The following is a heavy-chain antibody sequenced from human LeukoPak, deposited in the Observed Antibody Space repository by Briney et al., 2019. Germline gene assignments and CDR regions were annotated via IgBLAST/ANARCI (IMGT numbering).Heavy chain of an antibody. V-gene: IGHV4-59*01. CDR3: AKTARMFAY. CDR2: IFYSGDT. D-gene: IGHD2-21*02. J-gene: IGHJ4*02. Sequence: PSETLSLTCTVSGDSISSSYWSWIRQPPGKGLECIGYIFYSGDTNYNPSLRSRVTISLDTSKNQFSLKLTSVTAADTAVYFCAKTARMFAYWGQGILVPVSS. CDR1: GDSISSSY.